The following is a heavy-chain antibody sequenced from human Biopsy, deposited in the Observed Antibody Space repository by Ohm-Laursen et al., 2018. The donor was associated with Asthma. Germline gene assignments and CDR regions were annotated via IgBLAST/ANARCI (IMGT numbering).Heavy chain of an antibody. V-gene: IGHV4-39*01. D-gene: IGHD6-19*01. CDR1: GGSISSNFYY. Sequence: TLSLTCTVSGGSISSNFYYWGWIRQPPGKGLEWVGSIHKNGIGYYKSSLKSRLTISVDTSKNQFSLKVTSVTAADTAQYYCVRQSGYRSGWPKLLFVYYGMDVWGPGTTVTVSS. CDR2: IHKNGIG. J-gene: IGHJ6*02. CDR3: VRQSGYRSGWPKLLFVYYGMDV.